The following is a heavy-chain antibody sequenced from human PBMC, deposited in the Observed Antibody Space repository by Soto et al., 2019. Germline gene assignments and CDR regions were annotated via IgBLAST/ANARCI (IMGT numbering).Heavy chain of an antibody. V-gene: IGHV4-31*03. J-gene: IGHJ4*02. CDR3: ARDVANTGTTFAY. Sequence: PSETLSLTCTVSGGSISSGGNYWSWIRQHPGKGLEWIGYVYYSGNTYYNPSLKSRVTLSLDTSKNQFSLKLSSVTAADTAVYYCARDVANTGTTFAYWGQGTLVTIS. CDR1: GGSISSGGNY. D-gene: IGHD1-1*01. CDR2: VYYSGNT.